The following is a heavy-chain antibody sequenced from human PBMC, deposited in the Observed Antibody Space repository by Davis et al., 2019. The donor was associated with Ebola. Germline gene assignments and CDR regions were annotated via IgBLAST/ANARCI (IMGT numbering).Heavy chain of an antibody. CDR1: GFTFSSYW. D-gene: IGHD1-26*01. CDR3: ARVGASGSRYYYYYGMDV. J-gene: IGHJ6*02. CDR2: INSDGSST. Sequence: GSLKISCAASGFTFSSYWMHWVRQAPGKGLVWVLRINSDGSSTSYADSVKGRFTISRDNSKNTLYLQMNSLRAEDTAVYYCARVGASGSRYYYYYGMDVWGQGTTVTVSS. V-gene: IGHV3-74*01.